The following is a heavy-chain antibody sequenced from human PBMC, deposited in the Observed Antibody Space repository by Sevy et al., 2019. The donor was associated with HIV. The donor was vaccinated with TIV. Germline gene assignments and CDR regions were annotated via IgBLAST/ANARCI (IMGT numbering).Heavy chain of an antibody. CDR3: ARDLIAVAGTGTSNLYYYYGMDV. J-gene: IGHJ6*02. Sequence: SETLSLTCTVSGYSISSGYYWGWIRQPPGKGLEWIGSIYHSGSTYYNPSLKSRVTISVDTSKNQFSLKLSSVTAADTAVYYCARDLIAVAGTGTSNLYYYYGMDVSGQGTTVTVSS. V-gene: IGHV4-38-2*02. CDR2: IYHSGST. CDR1: GYSISSGYY. D-gene: IGHD6-19*01.